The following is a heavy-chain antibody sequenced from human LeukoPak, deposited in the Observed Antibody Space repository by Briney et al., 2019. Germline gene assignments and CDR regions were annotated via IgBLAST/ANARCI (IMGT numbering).Heavy chain of an antibody. J-gene: IGHJ5*02. V-gene: IGHV1-69*01. CDR2: IIPIFGTA. CDR1: GGTFSSYA. Sequence: SVNVSCKASGGTFSSYAISWARQAPGQGLEWMGGIIPIFGTANYAQKFQGRVTITADESTSTAYMELSSLRSEDTAVYYCARASFGTIAAAGDHIKYNWFDPWGQGTLVTVSS. CDR3: ARASFGTIAAAGDHIKYNWFDP. D-gene: IGHD6-13*01.